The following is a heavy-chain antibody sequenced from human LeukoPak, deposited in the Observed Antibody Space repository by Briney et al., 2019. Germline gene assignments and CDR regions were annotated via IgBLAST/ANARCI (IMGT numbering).Heavy chain of an antibody. Sequence: PGGSLRLSCAASGFTISTYGMSWVRQAPGKGLEWVSSISGATTCYADSVKGRFTISRDNSKNTVSLQMNSLRAEDTAVYYCAKSVYQLGNYWGQGNLVTVSS. V-gene: IGHV3-23*01. J-gene: IGHJ4*02. CDR2: ISGATT. CDR1: GFTISTYG. D-gene: IGHD3-16*01. CDR3: AKSVYQLGNY.